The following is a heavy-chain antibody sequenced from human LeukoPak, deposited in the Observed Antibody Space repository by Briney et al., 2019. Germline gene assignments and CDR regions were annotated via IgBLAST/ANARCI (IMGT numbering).Heavy chain of an antibody. CDR2: IYYSGST. CDR1: GGSISSYY. J-gene: IGHJ4*02. Sequence: SETLSLTCTVSGGSISSYYWSWIRQPPGKGLEWIGYIYYSGSTNYNPSLKSRVTISVDTSENQFSLTLSSVTAADTAVYYCARVDGDYQSYYFDYWGQGTLVTVSS. V-gene: IGHV4-59*08. CDR3: ARVDGDYQSYYFDY. D-gene: IGHD4-17*01.